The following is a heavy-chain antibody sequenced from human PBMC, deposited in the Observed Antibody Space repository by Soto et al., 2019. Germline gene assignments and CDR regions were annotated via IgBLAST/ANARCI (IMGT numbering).Heavy chain of an antibody. CDR2: IKSNGGDP. CDR3: ARDERSYGEPPFDY. V-gene: IGHV1-2*02. J-gene: IGHJ4*02. CDR1: GFIFTGYY. Sequence: ASVKVSCKASGFIFTGYYIHWVRQAPGQGLEWMGWIKSNGGDPKYAQKFQDRVTMTRDTSMSTVYMELSRLRSDDSAVYYCARDERSYGEPPFDYWGQGTLVTVS. D-gene: IGHD3-16*01.